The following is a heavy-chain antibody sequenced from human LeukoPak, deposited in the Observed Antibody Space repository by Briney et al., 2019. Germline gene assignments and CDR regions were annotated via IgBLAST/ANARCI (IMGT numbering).Heavy chain of an antibody. CDR1: GFTFSSYW. D-gene: IGHD1-20*01. Sequence: PGGSLRLSCAASGFTFSSYWMTWIRQAPGKGLEWVAHIKEDATESRSVDSVKGRFTISRDNTKNSLFLQMNSLRAEDTAVYYCAREALTGRMMDYWGQGTLVTVSS. CDR3: AREALTGRMMDY. V-gene: IGHV3-7*01. J-gene: IGHJ4*02. CDR2: IKEDATES.